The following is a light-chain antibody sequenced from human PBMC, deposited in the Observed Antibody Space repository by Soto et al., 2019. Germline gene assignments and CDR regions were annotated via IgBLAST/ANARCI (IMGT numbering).Light chain of an antibody. CDR2: LTSAGSH. J-gene: IGLJ2*01. CDR1: SGHSSYA. CDR3: QTWGTGIQV. Sequence: QLVLTQSPSASASLGASVKLTCTLSSGHSSYAIAWHQQQPEKGPRYLMKLTSAGSHSKGDGIPDRFSGSSSGAERYLTISSLQSEDEADYYCQTWGTGIQVVGGGTKLTVL. V-gene: IGLV4-69*01.